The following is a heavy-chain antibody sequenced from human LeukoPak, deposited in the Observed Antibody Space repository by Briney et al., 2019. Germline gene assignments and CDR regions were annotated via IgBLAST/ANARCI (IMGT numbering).Heavy chain of an antibody. CDR1: GGSISSGDYY. V-gene: IGHV4-30-4*08. Sequence: SQTLSLTSTVSGGSISSGDYYWSWIRQPPGKGLEWIGYIYYSGSTYYNPSLKSRVTISVDTSKNQFSLKMSSVTAADTAVYYCASTSVTTSEFDECGQGTLVTVSS. J-gene: IGHJ4*02. CDR3: ASTSVTTSEFDE. CDR2: IYYSGST. D-gene: IGHD4-17*01.